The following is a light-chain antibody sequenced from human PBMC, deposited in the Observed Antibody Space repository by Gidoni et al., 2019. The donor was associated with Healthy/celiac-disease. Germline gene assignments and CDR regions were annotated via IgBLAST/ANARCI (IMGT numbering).Light chain of an antibody. CDR3: QSYDSSLSGSWV. Sequence: QSVLTQPPSVSGAPGQRVTISCTGRSSNIGAGYDVHWYQQLPGTAPKLLIYGNSNRPSGVPDRCSGSKSGTSASLAITGLQAEDEADYYCQSYDSSLSGSWVFGGGTKLTVL. V-gene: IGLV1-40*01. J-gene: IGLJ3*02. CDR2: GNS. CDR1: SSNIGAGYD.